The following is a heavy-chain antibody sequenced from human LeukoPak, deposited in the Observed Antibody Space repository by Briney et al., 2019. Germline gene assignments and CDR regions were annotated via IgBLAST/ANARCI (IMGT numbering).Heavy chain of an antibody. Sequence: GGSLSLSCAACGFTFSSNSFNWLRQAPGKGLEWVSSINTISSYIYYADSVKGRFTISRDNAKNSLSLQMNSLRVEDTAVYYCARLRRNSDSSGYYYYYDYRGQGTLVTVSS. D-gene: IGHD3-22*01. CDR1: GFTFSSNS. J-gene: IGHJ4*02. CDR3: ARLRRNSDSSGYYYYYDY. CDR2: INTISSYI. V-gene: IGHV3-21*01.